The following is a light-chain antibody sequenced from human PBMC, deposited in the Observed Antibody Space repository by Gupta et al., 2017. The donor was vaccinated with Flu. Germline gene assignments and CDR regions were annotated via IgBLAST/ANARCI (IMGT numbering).Light chain of an antibody. CDR3: QQEDTYPST. V-gene: IGKV1-5*03. CDR2: KAS. J-gene: IGKJ2*01. Sequence: PSSLSASVGERVTITCMASQSISNWLAWHQQKPGKAPKVLIYKASSSESGVPSRFSGSGSVTEFTLTISSLQPDDFAAYYCQQEDTYPSTFGQGTKLEI. CDR1: QSISNW.